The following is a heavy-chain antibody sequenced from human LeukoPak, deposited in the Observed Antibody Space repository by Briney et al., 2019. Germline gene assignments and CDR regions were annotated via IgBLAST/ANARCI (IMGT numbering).Heavy chain of an antibody. D-gene: IGHD3-22*01. CDR2: IKPDGSQK. Sequence: GGSLRLSCVASGFTFNNYWMDWVRQAPGKGLEWVASIKPDGSQKDYVDSVKGRFTISRDNGKNSLYLQLNSLRAEDTAVYYCARAHYYDSRFDYWGQGTLVTVSS. J-gene: IGHJ4*02. V-gene: IGHV3-7*01. CDR3: ARAHYYDSRFDY. CDR1: GFTFNNYW.